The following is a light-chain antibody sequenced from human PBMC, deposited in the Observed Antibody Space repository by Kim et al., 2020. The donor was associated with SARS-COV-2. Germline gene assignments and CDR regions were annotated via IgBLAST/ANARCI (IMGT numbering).Light chain of an antibody. CDR1: SSDVGGYNY. CDR3: SSYTSSSTYV. V-gene: IGLV2-14*01. Sequence: QSVLTQPASVSGSPGQSITISCTGTSSDVGGYNYVSWYQQHPGKAPKLMIYDVSKRPSGVSNRFSGSKSGNTASLTISGLQAEDEADYYCSSYTSSSTYVFETGTQLTVL. J-gene: IGLJ1*01. CDR2: DVS.